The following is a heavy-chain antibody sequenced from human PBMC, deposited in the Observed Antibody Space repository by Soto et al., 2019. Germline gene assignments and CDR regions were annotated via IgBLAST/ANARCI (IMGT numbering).Heavy chain of an antibody. CDR1: GYTLTELS. CDR3: ATGGSWNEQDAFDI. CDR2: FDPEDGET. D-gene: IGHD1-1*01. Sequence: ASVKVSCKVSGYTLTELSMHWVRQAPGKGLEWMGGFDPEDGETIYAQKFQGRVTMTEDTSTDTAYMELSSLRSEDTAVYYCATGGSWNEQDAFDIWGQGTMVTVSS. J-gene: IGHJ3*02. V-gene: IGHV1-24*01.